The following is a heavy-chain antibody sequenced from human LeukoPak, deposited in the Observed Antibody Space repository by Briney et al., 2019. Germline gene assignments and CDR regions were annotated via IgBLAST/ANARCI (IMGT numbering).Heavy chain of an antibody. Sequence: GASVKVSCKASGYTFTGYYMHWVRQAPGQGLEWMGWISAYNGNTNYAQKLQGRVTMTTDTSTSTAYMELRSLRSDDTAVYYCARGPNYYYDSSSPLIQGYYYYGMDVWGQGTTVTVSS. V-gene: IGHV1-18*04. J-gene: IGHJ6*02. CDR2: ISAYNGNT. CDR1: GYTFTGYY. D-gene: IGHD3-22*01. CDR3: ARGPNYYYDSSSPLIQGYYYYGMDV.